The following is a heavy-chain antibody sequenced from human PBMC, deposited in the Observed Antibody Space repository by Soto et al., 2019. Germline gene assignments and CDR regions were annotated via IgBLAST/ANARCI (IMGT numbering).Heavy chain of an antibody. CDR3: ASSTSATIFGVVYTKVFDY. CDR2: TYYRSKWYN. CDR1: GDRVSSNSAA. Sequence: KQSQTLSLTCAISGDRVSSNSAAWHWIRQSPSRGLEWLGRTYYRSKWYNDYAVSVKSRITINPDTSKNQFSLQLNSVTPEDTAVYYCASSTSATIFGVVYTKVFDYWGQGTLVTVSS. V-gene: IGHV6-1*01. J-gene: IGHJ4*02. D-gene: IGHD3-3*01.